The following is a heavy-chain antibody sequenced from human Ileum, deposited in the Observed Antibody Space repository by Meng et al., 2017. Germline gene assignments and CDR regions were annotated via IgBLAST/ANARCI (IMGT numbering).Heavy chain of an antibody. Sequence: QVQLQESGPGLVKPSQTLFLTCSVPGGSFSSDNYYWTWIRQTPGKGLEWIGLTYYNGSPFYNPSLRSRVTISVDTSKDQFSLKLTSVTAADTAVYYCARERRHYYGSGSFDYWGQGILVTVSS. CDR2: TYYNGSP. CDR1: GGSFSSDNYY. CDR3: ARERRHYYGSGSFDY. D-gene: IGHD3-10*01. V-gene: IGHV4-30-4*01. J-gene: IGHJ4*02.